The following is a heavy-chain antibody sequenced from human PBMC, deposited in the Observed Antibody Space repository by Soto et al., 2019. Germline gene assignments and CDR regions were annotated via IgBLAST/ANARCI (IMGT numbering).Heavy chain of an antibody. J-gene: IGHJ6*02. V-gene: IGHV4-31*03. CDR3: ARDPIVVVPAAIHYYYGMDV. CDR2: IYYSGST. CDR1: GGSISSGGYY. Sequence: SETLSLTCTVSGGSISSGGYYWSWIRQHPGKGLEWIGYIYYSGSTYYNPSLKSRVTISVDTSKNQFSLKLSSVTAADTAVHYCARDPIVVVPAAIHYYYGMDVWGQGTTVTVSS. D-gene: IGHD2-2*01.